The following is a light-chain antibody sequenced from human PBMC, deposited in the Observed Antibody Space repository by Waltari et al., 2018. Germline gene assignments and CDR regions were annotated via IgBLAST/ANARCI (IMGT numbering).Light chain of an antibody. CDR3: CSYVTGDTWV. Sequence: QSALTQPASVSGSPGQSIPISCTGTSNDIGTYKFVPWHQQHPGKAPKLIIYEFNQRPSGISNRFSGSKSGNTAALTISGLQTEDEADYFCCSYVTGDTWVFGGGTKVAVL. CDR1: SNDIGTYKF. CDR2: EFN. V-gene: IGLV2-23*02. J-gene: IGLJ3*02.